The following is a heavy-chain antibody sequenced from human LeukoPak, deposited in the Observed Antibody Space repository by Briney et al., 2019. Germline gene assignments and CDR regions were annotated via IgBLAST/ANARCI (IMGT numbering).Heavy chain of an antibody. CDR2: IYGGGST. D-gene: IGHD3-22*01. CDR1: GFTFSSYW. CDR3: AKYDSSGYSSALTN. V-gene: IGHV3-53*01. J-gene: IGHJ4*02. Sequence: GGSLRLSCAASGFTFSSYWMHWVRQAPGKGLVWVSVIYGGGSTFYADSVKGRFTISRDNSKNTLYLQMNSLRAEDTAVYYCAKYDSSGYSSALTNWGQGTLVTVSS.